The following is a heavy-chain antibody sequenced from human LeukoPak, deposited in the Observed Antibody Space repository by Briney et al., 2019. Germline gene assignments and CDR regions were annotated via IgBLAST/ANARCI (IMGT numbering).Heavy chain of an antibody. J-gene: IGHJ4*02. CDR2: ISSTSSYI. CDR1: GFTFSSYN. V-gene: IGHV3-21*01. D-gene: IGHD3-9*01. Sequence: GGSLRLSCAASGFTFSSYNMNWVRQAPGKGLEWVSSISSTSSYINYADSVKGRFTISRDKAKNSLYLQMNSLRAEDTAVYYCARVTLTGYYAFDYWGQGTLVTVSS. CDR3: ARVTLTGYYAFDY.